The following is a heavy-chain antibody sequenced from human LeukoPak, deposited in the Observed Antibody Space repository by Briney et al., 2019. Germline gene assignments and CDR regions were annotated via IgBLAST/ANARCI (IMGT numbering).Heavy chain of an antibody. V-gene: IGHV3-48*03. CDR2: ISSSGSTI. CDR1: GFTFSSYE. D-gene: IGHD2-2*01. CDR3: AGDKYCSSTSCDGDYYYYMDV. Sequence: GGSLRLSCAASGFTFSSYEMNWVRQAPGKGLEWVSYISSSGSTIYYADSVKGRFTISRDNAKNSLYLQMNSLRAEDTAVYYCAGDKYCSSTSCDGDYYYYMDVWGKGTTVTISS. J-gene: IGHJ6*03.